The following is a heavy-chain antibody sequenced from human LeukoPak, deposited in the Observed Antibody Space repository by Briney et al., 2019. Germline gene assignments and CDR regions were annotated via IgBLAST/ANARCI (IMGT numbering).Heavy chain of an antibody. CDR2: ISYDGSNK. Sequence: GGSLRLSCAASGFTLSSYAMHWVRQAPGKGLEWVAVISYDGSNKYYADSVKGRFIISRDNSKNTLYLQMNSLRAEDTAVYYCAREGKVAVAGFDYWGQGTLVTVSS. V-gene: IGHV3-30*04. CDR3: AREGKVAVAGFDY. D-gene: IGHD6-19*01. CDR1: GFTLSSYA. J-gene: IGHJ4*02.